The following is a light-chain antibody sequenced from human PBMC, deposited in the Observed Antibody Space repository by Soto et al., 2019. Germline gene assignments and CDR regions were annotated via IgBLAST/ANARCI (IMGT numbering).Light chain of an antibody. V-gene: IGKV3-20*01. CDR3: QQRHMSPIT. CDR1: QSVSSSY. CDR2: GAS. J-gene: IGKJ5*01. Sequence: EIVLTQSPGTLSLSPGERATLSCGASQSVSSSYLAWYQQKPGQAPRLLMYGASSRATGIPPRFSGSGSGTDFTLTISSLAPEDAAVYHCQQRHMSPITFGQGTRREIK.